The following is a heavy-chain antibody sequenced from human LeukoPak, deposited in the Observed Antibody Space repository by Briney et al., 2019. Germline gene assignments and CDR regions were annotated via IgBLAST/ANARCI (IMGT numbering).Heavy chain of an antibody. CDR1: GYTFTYRY. J-gene: IGHJ4*02. CDR3: ATDIDYYDSSGYFDY. V-gene: IGHV1-45*02. CDR2: ITPFNGNT. Sequence: GASVKVSCKASGYTFTYRYLHWVRQAPGQALEWMGWITPFNGNTNYAQKFQDRVTMTEDTSTDTAYMELSSLRSEDTAVYYCATDIDYYDSSGYFDYWGQGTLVTVSS. D-gene: IGHD3-22*01.